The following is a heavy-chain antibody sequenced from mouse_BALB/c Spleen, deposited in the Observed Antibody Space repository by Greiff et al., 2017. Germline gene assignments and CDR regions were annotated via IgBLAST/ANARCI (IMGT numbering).Heavy chain of an antibody. CDR2: ISSGGST. CDR3: AREGFAY. Sequence: EVQGVESGGDLVKPGGSLKLSCAASGFTFSSYAMSWVRQTPEKRLEWVASISSGGSTYYPDSVKGRFTISRDNARNILYLQMSSLRSEDTAMYYCAREGFAYWGQGTLVTVSA. V-gene: IGHV5-6-5*01. CDR1: GFTFSSYA. J-gene: IGHJ3*01.